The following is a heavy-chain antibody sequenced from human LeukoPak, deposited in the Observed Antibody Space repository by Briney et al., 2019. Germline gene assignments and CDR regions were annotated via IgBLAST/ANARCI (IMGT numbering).Heavy chain of an antibody. CDR1: GGSISSSSYY. CDR2: IYYSGGT. Sequence: PSETLSLTCTVSGGSISSSSYYWGWIRQPPGKVLEWIGSIYYSGGTYYNPSLKSRVTISVDTSKNQFSLKLRSVTAADTAVYYSARLLRAYSGYDYGYYYYMDVWGRGTTVTVSS. J-gene: IGHJ6*03. V-gene: IGHV4-39*01. CDR3: ARLLRAYSGYDYGYYYYMDV. D-gene: IGHD5-12*01.